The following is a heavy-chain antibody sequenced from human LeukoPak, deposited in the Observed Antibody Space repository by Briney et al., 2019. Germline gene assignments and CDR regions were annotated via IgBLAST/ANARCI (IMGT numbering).Heavy chain of an antibody. CDR3: AKAKRGVYGTAPVGY. CDR2: ISGSGGST. V-gene: IGHV3-23*01. Sequence: GGSLRLSCAASGFTFSSYAMSWVRQAPGKGLEWVSAISGSGGSTYYADSVKGRFTISRDNSKNTLYPQMNSLRAEDTAVYYCAKAKRGVYGTAPVGYWGQGTLVTVSS. D-gene: IGHD4-17*01. J-gene: IGHJ4*02. CDR1: GFTFSSYA.